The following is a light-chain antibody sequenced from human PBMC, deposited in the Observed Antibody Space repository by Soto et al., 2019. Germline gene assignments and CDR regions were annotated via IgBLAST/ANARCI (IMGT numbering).Light chain of an antibody. CDR2: GAS. CDR3: QQYNNWPWT. J-gene: IGKJ1*01. CDR1: QSVRSN. Sequence: ETVMTQSPATLSVPQGERATLSCRASQSVRSNLAWYQQQPGQAPMLLIYGASTRATGIPDRFSGSGSGTEFTLTNSSLQSEDLAVYYYQQYNNWPWTFRQGTKVEIK. V-gene: IGKV3-15*01.